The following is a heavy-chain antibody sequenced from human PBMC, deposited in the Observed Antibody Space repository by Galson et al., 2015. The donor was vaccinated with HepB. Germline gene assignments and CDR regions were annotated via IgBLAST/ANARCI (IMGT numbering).Heavy chain of an antibody. Sequence: SVKVSCKASGGTFSSYAISWVRQAPGQGLEWMGGIIPIFGTANYAQKFQGRVTITADESTSTAYMELSSLRSEDTAVYYCARDPDYYDSSGYYHWYFDLWGRGTLVTVSS. CDR1: GGTFSSYA. J-gene: IGHJ2*01. V-gene: IGHV1-69*13. CDR2: IIPIFGTA. CDR3: ARDPDYYDSSGYYHWYFDL. D-gene: IGHD3-22*01.